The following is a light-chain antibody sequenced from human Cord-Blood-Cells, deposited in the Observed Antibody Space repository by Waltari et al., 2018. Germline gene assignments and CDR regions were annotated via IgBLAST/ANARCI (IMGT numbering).Light chain of an antibody. J-gene: IGLJ2*01. Sequence: QSVLTQPPSASGTPGQRVTISCSGSSSNIGSNYVYWYQQLPGTAPKLLIYRNKQRPSGVPDRFSGSKYGTSASLAISGLRSEDEADYYCAAWDDSLSGPVFGGGTKLTVL. CDR2: RNK. CDR3: AAWDDSLSGPV. CDR1: SSNIGSNY. V-gene: IGLV1-47*01.